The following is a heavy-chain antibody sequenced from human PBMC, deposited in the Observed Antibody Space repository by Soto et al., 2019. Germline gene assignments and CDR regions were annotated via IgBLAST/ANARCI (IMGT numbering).Heavy chain of an antibody. D-gene: IGHD6-13*01. CDR2: IIPIFGTA. CDR1: GGTFSSYA. V-gene: IGHV1-69*06. J-gene: IGHJ5*02. Sequence: SVKVSCKASGGTFSSYAISWVRQAPGQGLEWMGGIIPIFGTANYAQKFQGRVTITADKSTSTAYMELSSRRSEETAVYYCARGLMGPSGIAAAGFDPWGQGTLVTVSS. CDR3: ARGLMGPSGIAAAGFDP.